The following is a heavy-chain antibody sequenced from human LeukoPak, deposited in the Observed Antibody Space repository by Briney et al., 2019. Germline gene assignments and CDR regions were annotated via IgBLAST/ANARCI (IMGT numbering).Heavy chain of an antibody. CDR2: ISGSSGST. Sequence: PGGSLRLSCAASGFTFSSYAMSWVRQAPGKGLEWVSAISGSSGSTYYADSVKGRFTISRDNSKNTLYLQMNSLRAEDTAVYYCATGVVAATTLTFDYWGQGTLVTVSS. CDR3: ATGVVAATTLTFDY. V-gene: IGHV3-23*01. D-gene: IGHD2-15*01. J-gene: IGHJ4*02. CDR1: GFTFSSYA.